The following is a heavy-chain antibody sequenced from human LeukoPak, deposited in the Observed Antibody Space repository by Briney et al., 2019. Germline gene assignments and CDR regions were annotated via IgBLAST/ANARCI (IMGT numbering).Heavy chain of an antibody. CDR1: GYTFTSYY. D-gene: IGHD3-3*01. CDR2: MNPNSGNT. Sequence: ASVKVSCKASGYTFTSYYMHWVRQATGQGLEWMGWMNPNSGNTGYAQKFQGRVTMTRNTSISTAYMELSSLRSEDTAVYYCARGISNYYYYYMDVWGKGTTVTISS. CDR3: ARGISNYYYYYMDV. V-gene: IGHV1-8*02. J-gene: IGHJ6*03.